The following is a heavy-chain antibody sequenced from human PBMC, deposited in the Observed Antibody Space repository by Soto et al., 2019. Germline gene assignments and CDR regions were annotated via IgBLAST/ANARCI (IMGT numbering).Heavy chain of an antibody. CDR1: GGTFSSHA. CDR2: IIPMFGTT. V-gene: IGHV1-69*13. Sequence: VASVKVSCKXSGGTFSSHAINWVRQAPGQGLEWMGGIIPMFGTTNYAQKFKGRVTISADESTSTAYMELSSLRSEDAAVYYCARAAIHGSSWYFWFDPWGQGTLVTVSS. J-gene: IGHJ5*02. CDR3: ARAAIHGSSWYFWFDP. D-gene: IGHD6-13*01.